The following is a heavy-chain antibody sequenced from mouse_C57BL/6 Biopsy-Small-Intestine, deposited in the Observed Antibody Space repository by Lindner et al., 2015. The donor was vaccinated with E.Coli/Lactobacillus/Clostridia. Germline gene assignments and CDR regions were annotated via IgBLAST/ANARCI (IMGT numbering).Heavy chain of an antibody. CDR3: ASYEGYFPWFAY. CDR2: IYPGDGDT. V-gene: IGHV1-80*01. J-gene: IGHJ3*01. Sequence: VQLQESGAELVKPGASVKISCKASGYAFSNYWMHWIKQRPGKGLEWIGQIYPGDGDTNYNGKFKGKATLTADKSSSTAYMQLSSLTSEDSAVYFCASYEGYFPWFAYWGQGTLVTVSA. D-gene: IGHD2-3*01. CDR1: GYAFSNYW.